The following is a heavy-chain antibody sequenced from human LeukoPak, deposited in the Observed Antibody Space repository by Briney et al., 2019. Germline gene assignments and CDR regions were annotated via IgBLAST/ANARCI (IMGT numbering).Heavy chain of an antibody. CDR1: GFTFDDYA. J-gene: IGHJ4*02. CDR3: AKEGRDVYFDY. CDR2: ISWNSGSI. Sequence: GGSLRLSCAASGFTFDDYAMHWVRQAPGKGLEWVSGISWNSGSIGYADSVKGRSTISRDNAKNSLYLQMNSLRAEDMALYYCAKEGRDVYFDYWGQGTLVTVSS. V-gene: IGHV3-9*03.